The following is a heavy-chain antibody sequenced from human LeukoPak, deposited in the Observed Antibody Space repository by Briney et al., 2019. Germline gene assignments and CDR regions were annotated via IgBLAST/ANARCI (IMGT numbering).Heavy chain of an antibody. CDR1: GFTFSTYW. J-gene: IGHJ4*02. D-gene: IGHD2-15*01. CDR2: INRDGSTT. Sequence: GGSLRLSCAASGFTFSTYWMHWVRQAPGKGLVWVSSINRDGSTTRSADSVKGRFTISRDYAKSTLYLQMNSLSAEDTAVYYCAKEGGSSFDYWGLGTLVTVSS. V-gene: IGHV3-74*01. CDR3: AKEGGSSFDY.